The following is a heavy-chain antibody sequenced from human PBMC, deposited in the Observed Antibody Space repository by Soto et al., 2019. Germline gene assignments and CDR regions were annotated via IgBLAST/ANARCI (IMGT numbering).Heavy chain of an antibody. D-gene: IGHD3-3*01. V-gene: IGHV4-31*03. CDR2: IYYSGST. CDR1: GGSISSGGYY. CDR3: ARDSITIFGVVHYYYGMDV. Sequence: SETLSLTCTVSGGSISSGGYYWSWIRQHPWKGLEWIGYIYYSGSTYYNPSLKSRVTISVDTSKNQFSLKLSSVTAADTAVYYCARDSITIFGVVHYYYGMDVWGQGXTVTVYS. J-gene: IGHJ6*02.